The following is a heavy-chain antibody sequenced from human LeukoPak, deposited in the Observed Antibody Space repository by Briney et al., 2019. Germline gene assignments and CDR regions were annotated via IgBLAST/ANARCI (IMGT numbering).Heavy chain of an antibody. Sequence: PSETLSLTCTVSGGSISRYYWSWIRQPPGKGLEWIGYIYYGGSTNYNPSLKSRVTISVDTSKNQFSLRLSSVTAADTAVYYCAGQWELLSYSRHWGQGTLVTVSS. J-gene: IGHJ1*01. CDR2: IYYGGST. CDR1: GGSISRYY. V-gene: IGHV4-59*01. D-gene: IGHD1-26*01. CDR3: AGQWELLSYSRH.